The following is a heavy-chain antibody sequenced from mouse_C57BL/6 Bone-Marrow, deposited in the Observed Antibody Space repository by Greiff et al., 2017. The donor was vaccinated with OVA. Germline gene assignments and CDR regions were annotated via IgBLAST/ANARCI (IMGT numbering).Heavy chain of an antibody. D-gene: IGHD1-1*01. V-gene: IGHV5-6*01. J-gene: IGHJ2*01. CDR1: GFTFSSYG. CDR3: ARQYYYGSLDY. CDR2: ISSGGSYT. Sequence: EVKLMESGGDLVKPGGSLKLSCAASGFTFSSYGMSWVRQTPDKRLAWVATISSGGSYTYYPDSVKGRFTISRDNAKNTLYLQMSSLKSEDTAMYYCARQYYYGSLDYWGQGTTLTVSS.